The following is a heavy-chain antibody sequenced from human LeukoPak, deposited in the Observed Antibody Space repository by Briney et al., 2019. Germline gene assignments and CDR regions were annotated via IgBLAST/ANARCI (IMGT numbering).Heavy chain of an antibody. Sequence: SETLSLTCTVSGGSINSGGYYWSWIRQHPGKGLEWIAYIYYSGSTYYNPSLKSRVTISVDTSKNQFSLKLSSVTAADTAVYYCASYNYDSSGYFRYFDYRGQGTLVTVSS. V-gene: IGHV4-31*03. D-gene: IGHD3-22*01. CDR2: IYYSGST. CDR3: ASYNYDSSGYFRYFDY. J-gene: IGHJ4*02. CDR1: GGSINSGGYY.